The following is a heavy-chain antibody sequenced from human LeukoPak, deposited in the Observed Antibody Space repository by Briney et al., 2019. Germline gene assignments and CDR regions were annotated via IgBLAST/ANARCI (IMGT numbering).Heavy chain of an antibody. CDR2: IRQDGGET. V-gene: IGHV3-7*01. J-gene: IGHJ4*02. D-gene: IGHD1-26*01. CDR3: AKAPRWELLPETFDY. Sequence: GGSLRLSCAASGLTFTRDWMGWVRQAPGKGLEWVANIRQDGGETYYVDSVKGRFTISRDDAKNLLYLQMSSLRAEDTAVYYCAKAPRWELLPETFDYWGQGTLVTVSS. CDR1: GLTFTRDW.